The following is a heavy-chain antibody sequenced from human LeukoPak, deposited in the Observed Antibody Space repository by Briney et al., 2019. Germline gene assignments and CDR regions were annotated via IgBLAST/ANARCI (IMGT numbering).Heavy chain of an antibody. CDR1: GFTFSSYS. CDR3: AREYDFWSGYSGNYYMDV. J-gene: IGHJ6*03. Sequence: GGSLRLSCAASGFTFSSYSMNWVRQAPGKGLEWVSSISSSSSYIYYADSVKGRFTISRDNAKNSLYLQMNSLRAEDTAVYYCAREYDFWSGYSGNYYMDVWGKGTTVTVSS. D-gene: IGHD3-3*01. CDR2: ISSSSSYI. V-gene: IGHV3-21*01.